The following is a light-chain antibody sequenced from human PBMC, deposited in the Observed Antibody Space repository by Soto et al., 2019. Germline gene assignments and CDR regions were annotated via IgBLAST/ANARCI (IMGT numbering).Light chain of an antibody. CDR1: RDISNY. V-gene: IGKV1-27*01. CDR2: AAS. Sequence: DIQMTQSPSSLSASVGDRVTITCRATRDISNYLAWFQHKPGSIPKLLIYAASTLQSGVPFRFSGSGSGTDFTLAISSLQPEDVATYYCQNYASAPPWTFGQGTKVEIK. J-gene: IGKJ1*01. CDR3: QNYASAPPWT.